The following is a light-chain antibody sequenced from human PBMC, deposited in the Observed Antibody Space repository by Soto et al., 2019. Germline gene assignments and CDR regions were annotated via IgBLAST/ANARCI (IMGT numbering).Light chain of an antibody. CDR2: EVS. CDR1: SSDVGAYNY. V-gene: IGLV2-8*01. CDR3: SSYAGSDNYV. J-gene: IGLJ1*01. Sequence: QPVLTQPPSASGSPGRSVSISCTGTSSDVGAYNYVSWYQQHPGKAPKLIIYEVSKRPSGVPDRFSGSKSGNAASLTVSGLQAEDEADYYCSSYAGSDNYVFGTGTKVT.